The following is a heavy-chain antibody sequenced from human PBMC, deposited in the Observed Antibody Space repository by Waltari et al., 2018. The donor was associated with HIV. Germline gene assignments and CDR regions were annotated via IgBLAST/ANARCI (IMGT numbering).Heavy chain of an antibody. CDR2: ASRSGST. V-gene: IGHV4-38-2*01. CDR1: GYSISSDYY. J-gene: IGHJ4*02. Sequence: QVQLHESGPGMVKPSETLSLTCAVSGYSISSDYYWGWIRQPPGKGLEWIGSASRSGSTYYSPSLKSRVTISLDTSKNQFSLKLISVAAADTAVYYCGSGSRRGHSHGIDYWGQGTLVTVSS. D-gene: IGHD5-18*01. CDR3: GSGSRRGHSHGIDY.